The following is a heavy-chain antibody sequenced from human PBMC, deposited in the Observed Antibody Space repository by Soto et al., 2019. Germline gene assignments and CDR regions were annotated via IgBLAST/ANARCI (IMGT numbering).Heavy chain of an antibody. J-gene: IGHJ3*02. V-gene: IGHV3-73*01. CDR1: GVTFSGSA. CDR2: IRSKANSYAT. Sequence: GSLRLSCAASGVTFSGSAMHLVRQASGKGLEWVGRIRSKANSYATAYAASVKGRFTISRDDPKNTAYLQMNSLKTEDTAVYYCTRPRHTYYYDSSGYSEAFDIWGQGTMVTVSS. D-gene: IGHD3-22*01. CDR3: TRPRHTYYYDSSGYSEAFDI.